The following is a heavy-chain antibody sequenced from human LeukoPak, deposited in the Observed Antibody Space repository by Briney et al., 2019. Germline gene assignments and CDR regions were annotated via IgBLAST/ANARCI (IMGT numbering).Heavy chain of an antibody. D-gene: IGHD3-10*01. Sequence: PGGSLRLSCAASGFTFSSYGMSWVRQAPGKGLEWVSAISGSGGSTYYADSVKGRFTISRDNSKNTLYLQMNSLRAEDTAVYYCAKLPEAMDYYGSGPFDYWGQGTLVTVSS. V-gene: IGHV3-23*01. J-gene: IGHJ4*02. CDR1: GFTFSSYG. CDR2: ISGSGGST. CDR3: AKLPEAMDYYGSGPFDY.